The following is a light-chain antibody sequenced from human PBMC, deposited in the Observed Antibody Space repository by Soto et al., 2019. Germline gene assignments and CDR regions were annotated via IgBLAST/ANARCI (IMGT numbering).Light chain of an antibody. Sequence: EIVLTQSPGALSLSPGQGATLSCRASQIVTGDYLAWYQQKPGQAPRLLMYDASTRATGIPDRFSGSGSGTDFTLIISRLEPEDFAVYYCQQRSNWPITFGQGTRLEIK. CDR2: DAS. CDR3: QQRSNWPIT. CDR1: QIVTGDY. V-gene: IGKV3D-20*02. J-gene: IGKJ5*01.